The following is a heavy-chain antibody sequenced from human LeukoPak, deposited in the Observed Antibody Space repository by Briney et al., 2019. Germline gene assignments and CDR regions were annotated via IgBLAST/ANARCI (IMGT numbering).Heavy chain of an antibody. D-gene: IGHD6-13*01. Sequence: PSETLSLTCAVYGGSFSGYYWSWIRQPPGKGLEWIGYIYYSGSTNYNPSLKSRVTISVDTSKNQFSLKLSSVTAADTAVYYCARGSYSSSWYPYFDYWGQGTLVTVSS. CDR3: ARGSYSSSWYPYFDY. J-gene: IGHJ4*02. CDR1: GGSFSGYY. CDR2: IYYSGST. V-gene: IGHV4-59*01.